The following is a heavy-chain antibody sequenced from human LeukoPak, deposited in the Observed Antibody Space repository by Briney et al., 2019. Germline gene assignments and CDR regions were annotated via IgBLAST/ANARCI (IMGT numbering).Heavy chain of an antibody. CDR2: INQDGSEK. Sequence: PGGSLRLSCAASRLTFSNHWMTWVRQAPGKGLEWVANINQDGSEKYYVDSVKGRFTISRDNAKNSLYLQMDSLRAEDTAVYYCERQKVGTTIDYWGQGTLVTVSS. D-gene: IGHD1-26*01. J-gene: IGHJ4*02. CDR1: RLTFSNHW. V-gene: IGHV3-7*01. CDR3: ERQKVGTTIDY.